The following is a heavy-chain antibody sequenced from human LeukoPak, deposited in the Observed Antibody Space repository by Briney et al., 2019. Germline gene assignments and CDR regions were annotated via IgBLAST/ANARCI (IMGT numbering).Heavy chain of an antibody. D-gene: IGHD3-22*01. V-gene: IGHV5-51*01. CDR3: ARSSAWDAYFFDS. J-gene: IGHJ4*02. Sequence: GESLTISCKASGYSFISYWIAWVRQMPGQGLEWMGIIYGGDSDTRYSPSFQGQVTISADKSLNTAYLQWSSLKASDTAKYYCARSSAWDAYFFDSWGQGTLVTVSS. CDR2: IYGGDSDT. CDR1: GYSFISYW.